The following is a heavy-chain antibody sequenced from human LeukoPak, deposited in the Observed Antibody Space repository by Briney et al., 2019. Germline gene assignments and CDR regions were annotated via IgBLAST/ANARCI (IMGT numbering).Heavy chain of an antibody. CDR3: ARGRRFGEPQSWFDP. V-gene: IGHV4-34*01. Sequence: SETLSLTCAVYGGSFSGYYWSWIRQPPGKGLEWIGEINHSGSTNYNPSLKSRVTISVDTSKNQFSLKLSPVTAADTAVYYCARGRRFGEPQSWFDPWGQGTLVTVSS. J-gene: IGHJ5*02. CDR2: INHSGST. CDR1: GGSFSGYY. D-gene: IGHD3-10*01.